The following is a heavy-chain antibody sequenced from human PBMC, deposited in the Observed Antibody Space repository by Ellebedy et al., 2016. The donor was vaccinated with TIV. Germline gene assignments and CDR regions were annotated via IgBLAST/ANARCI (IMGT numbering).Heavy chain of an antibody. CDR2: ISYDGSNK. D-gene: IGHD3-10*01. V-gene: IGHV3-30-3*01. J-gene: IGHJ6*03. CDR3: ARGGYGSHYYYYYYMDV. CDR1: GFTFSSYA. Sequence: GGSLRLSXAASGFTFSSYAMHWVRQAPGKGLEWVAVISYDGSNKYYADSVKGRFTISRDNSKNTLYLQMNSLRAEDTAVYYCARGGYGSHYYYYYYMDVWGKGTTVTVSS.